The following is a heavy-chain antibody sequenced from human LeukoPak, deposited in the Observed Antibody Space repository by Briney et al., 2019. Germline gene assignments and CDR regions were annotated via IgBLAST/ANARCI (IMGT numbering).Heavy chain of an antibody. Sequence: GASVKFSCKASGYIFTSYDINCVRQATGQGLEWMGWMNPNSGNTGYAQKFQGRVTITRNTSISTAYMELSSLRSEDTAVYYCARPSYSSSWDGKNYYYYGMDVWGQGTTVTVSS. J-gene: IGHJ6*02. CDR1: GYIFTSYD. D-gene: IGHD6-13*01. V-gene: IGHV1-8*03. CDR2: MNPNSGNT. CDR3: ARPSYSSSWDGKNYYYYGMDV.